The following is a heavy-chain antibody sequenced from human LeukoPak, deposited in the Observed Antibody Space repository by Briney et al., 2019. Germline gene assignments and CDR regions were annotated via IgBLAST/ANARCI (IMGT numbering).Heavy chain of an antibody. V-gene: IGHV3-21*01. D-gene: IGHD3-22*01. CDR1: GFTFSSYW. Sequence: GGSLRLSCAASGFTFSSYWMSWVRQAPGKGLEWVSSISSSSSYIYYADSVKGRFTISRDNAKNSLYLQMNSLRGEDTAVYYCARGAERSGYDYWGQGTLVTVAS. CDR3: ARGAERSGYDY. CDR2: ISSSSSYI. J-gene: IGHJ4*02.